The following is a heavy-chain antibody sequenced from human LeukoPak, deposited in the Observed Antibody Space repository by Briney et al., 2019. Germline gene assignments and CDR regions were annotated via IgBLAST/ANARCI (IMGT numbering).Heavy chain of an antibody. V-gene: IGHV3-13*01. J-gene: IGHJ2*01. Sequence: GGSLRLSCAASGFTFSNYDMHWVRQAPGKGLEWVSAIDSAGDTYYPSSVKGRFTISRENARNSLYLQMNSLRAGDTAVYYCARELGIPGYFDLWGRGTLVTVSS. CDR3: ARELGIPGYFDL. CDR1: GFTFSNYD. D-gene: IGHD3-16*01. CDR2: IDSAGDT.